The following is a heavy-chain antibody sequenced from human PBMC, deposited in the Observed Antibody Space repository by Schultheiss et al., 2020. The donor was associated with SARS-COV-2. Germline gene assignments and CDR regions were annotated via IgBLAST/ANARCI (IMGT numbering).Heavy chain of an antibody. V-gene: IGHV3-21*01. Sequence: GGSLRLSCAASGFTFSSYSMNWVRQAPGKGLEWVSSISSSSSYIYYADSVKGRFTISRDNAKNSLYLQMNSLRAEDTAVYYCARDRGGYCTNGVCYALDYWGQGTLVTVSS. D-gene: IGHD2-8*01. J-gene: IGHJ4*02. CDR1: GFTFSSYS. CDR2: ISSSSSYI. CDR3: ARDRGGYCTNGVCYALDY.